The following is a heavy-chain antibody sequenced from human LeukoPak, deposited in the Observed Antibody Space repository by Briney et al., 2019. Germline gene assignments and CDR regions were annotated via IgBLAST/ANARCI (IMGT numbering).Heavy chain of an antibody. CDR2: IWYDGSNK. CDR3: ARLWFGELSNYFDY. V-gene: IGHV3-33*01. D-gene: IGHD3-10*01. CDR1: GFTFSSYG. J-gene: IGHJ4*02. Sequence: GGSLRLSCAASGFTFSSYGMHWVRQAPGKGLEWVAVIWYDGSNKYYADSVKGRFTISRDNSKNTLYLQMNSLRAEDTAVYYCARLWFGELSNYFDYWDQGTLVTVSS.